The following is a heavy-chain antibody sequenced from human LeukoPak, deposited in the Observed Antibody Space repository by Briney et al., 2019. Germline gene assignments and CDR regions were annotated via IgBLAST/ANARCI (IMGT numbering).Heavy chain of an antibody. CDR1: GFTFSSYS. J-gene: IGHJ6*02. D-gene: IGHD5-18*01. V-gene: IGHV3-48*04. CDR2: ISSSSSTI. CDR3: ARDHGEYSYGHRTSLGMDV. Sequence: QPGRSLRLSCAASGFTFSSYSMNWVRQAPGKGLEWVSYISSSSSTIYYADSVKGRFTISRDNAKNSLYLQMNSLRAEDTAVYYCARDHGEYSYGHRTSLGMDVWGQGTTVTVSS.